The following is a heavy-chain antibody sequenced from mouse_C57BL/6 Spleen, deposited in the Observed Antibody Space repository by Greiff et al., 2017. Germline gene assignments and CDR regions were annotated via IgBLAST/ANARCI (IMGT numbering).Heavy chain of an antibody. CDR3: AKGNYCVY. CDR2: ISSGSSTI. J-gene: IGHJ2*01. CDR1: GFTFSDYG. Sequence: EVKLMESGGGLVKPGGSLKLSCAASGFTFSDYGMHWVRQAPEKGLEWVAYISSGSSTIYYADTVKGRFTISRDNAKHTLFLQMTSLRSEDTAMYYYAKGNYCVYGGQDTTHTVSS. V-gene: IGHV5-17*01.